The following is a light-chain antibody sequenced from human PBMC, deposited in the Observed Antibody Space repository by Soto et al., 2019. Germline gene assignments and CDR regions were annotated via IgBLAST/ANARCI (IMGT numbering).Light chain of an antibody. CDR1: SSDVGGYNY. V-gene: IGLV2-14*01. CDR3: SSYTSSSTRV. Sequence: QSALTQPASVSGSPGQSITISCTGASSDVGGYNYVSWYQQHPGKAPKLMIYDVSDRPSGVSNRFSGSQSGNTASLTISGLQAGDEADYYCSSYTSSSTRVFGTGTKLTVL. J-gene: IGLJ1*01. CDR2: DVS.